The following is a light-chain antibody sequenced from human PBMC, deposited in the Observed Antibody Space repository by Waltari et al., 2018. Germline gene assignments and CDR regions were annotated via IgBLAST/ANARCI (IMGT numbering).Light chain of an antibody. CDR1: QSISSY. V-gene: IGKV1-39*01. CDR3: QQSYSWT. CDR2: AAS. J-gene: IGKJ1*01. Sequence: DIQITQSPSSLSASVADRVTITCRASQSISSYLNWYQQKPGKAPKLLIYAASSLQSGVPSRFSGSGSGTDFTLTISSLQPEDFATYYCQQSYSWTFGQGTKVEIK.